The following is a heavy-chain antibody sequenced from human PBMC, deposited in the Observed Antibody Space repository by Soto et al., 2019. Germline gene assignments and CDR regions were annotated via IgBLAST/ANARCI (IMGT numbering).Heavy chain of an antibody. CDR3: ARELGGWEQQLGIDY. CDR1: GFTFSSYG. J-gene: IGHJ4*02. D-gene: IGHD6-13*01. CDR2: IWYDGSNK. Sequence: QVQLVESGGGVVQPGRSLRLSCAASGFTFSSYGMHWVRQAPGKGLEWVAVIWYDGSNKYYADSVKGRFTISRDNSKNTRYLQMNSLRAEDTAVYYCARELGGWEQQLGIDYWGQGTLVTVSS. V-gene: IGHV3-33*01.